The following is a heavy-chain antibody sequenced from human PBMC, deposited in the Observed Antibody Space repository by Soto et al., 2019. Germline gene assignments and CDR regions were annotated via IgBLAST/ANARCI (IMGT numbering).Heavy chain of an antibody. CDR1: GYTFTGYF. V-gene: IGHV1-2*06. Sequence: ASVKVSCKASGYTFTGYFIHWLGHAPGQGLEWMGRINPNSGATNYARKFQDRVTMTRDTSINTAYMELSSLRSDDTAIYYCANLTPNKDWFEAWGQGTLVSVSS. D-gene: IGHD7-27*01. CDR3: ANLTPNKDWFEA. J-gene: IGHJ5*02. CDR2: INPNSGAT.